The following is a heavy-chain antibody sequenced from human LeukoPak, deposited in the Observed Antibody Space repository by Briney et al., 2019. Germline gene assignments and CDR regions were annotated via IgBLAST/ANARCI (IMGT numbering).Heavy chain of an antibody. CDR1: GGTFSSYA. Sequence: ASVKVSCKASGGTFSSYAISWVRQAPGQGLEWMGGIIPIFGTANYAQKFQGRVTITADESTSTAYMELSSLRSEDTAVYYCARKYCSSTSCYAPSDGWFDPWGQGTLVTVSS. V-gene: IGHV1-69*13. J-gene: IGHJ5*02. D-gene: IGHD2-2*01. CDR2: IIPIFGTA. CDR3: ARKYCSSTSCYAPSDGWFDP.